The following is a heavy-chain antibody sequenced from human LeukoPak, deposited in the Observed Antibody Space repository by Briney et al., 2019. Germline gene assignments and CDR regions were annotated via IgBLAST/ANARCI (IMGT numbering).Heavy chain of an antibody. Sequence: TSETLSLTCTVSGGSISSGDYYWSWIRRPPGKGLEWIGYIYYSGSTYYNPSLKSRVTISVDTSKNQFSLKLSSVTAADTAVYYCARGLVVVITTGNWYFDLWGRGTLVTVSS. D-gene: IGHD3-22*01. CDR1: GGSISSGDYY. J-gene: IGHJ2*01. V-gene: IGHV4-30-4*01. CDR3: ARGLVVVITTGNWYFDL. CDR2: IYYSGST.